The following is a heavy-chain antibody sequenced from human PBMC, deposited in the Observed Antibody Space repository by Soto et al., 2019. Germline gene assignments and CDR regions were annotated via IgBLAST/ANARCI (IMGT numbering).Heavy chain of an antibody. CDR1: GFTFSTYG. V-gene: IGHV3-33*01. D-gene: IGHD3-22*01. CDR2: IWYDGSNK. CDR3: ARDRGRSRGYYSTDFDY. Sequence: LRLSCAASGFTFSTYGMHWVRQAPGKGLEWVAVIWYDGSNKYYADSVKGRFTISRDNAKNTLYLQMNSLRAEDTAVYYCARDRGRSRGYYSTDFDYWGQGTLVTVSS. J-gene: IGHJ4*02.